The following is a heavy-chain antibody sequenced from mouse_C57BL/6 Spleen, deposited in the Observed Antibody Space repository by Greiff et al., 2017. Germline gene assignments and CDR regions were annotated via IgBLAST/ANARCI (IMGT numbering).Heavy chain of an antibody. V-gene: IGHV1-82*01. J-gene: IGHJ2*01. Sequence: LEESGPELVKPGASVKISCKASGYAFSSSWMNWVKQRPGKGLEWIGRIYPGDGDTNYNGKFKGKATLTADKSSSTAYMQLSSLTSEDSAVYFCARDYSNSFDYWGQGTTLTVSS. CDR2: IYPGDGDT. CDR1: GYAFSSSW. CDR3: ARDYSNSFDY. D-gene: IGHD2-5*01.